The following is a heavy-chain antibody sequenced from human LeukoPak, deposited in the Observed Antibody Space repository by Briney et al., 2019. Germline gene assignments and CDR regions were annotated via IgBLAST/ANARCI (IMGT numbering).Heavy chain of an antibody. J-gene: IGHJ4*02. CDR3: ARGERTKGFDY. CDR2: INHSGST. Sequence: TSETLSLTCAVYGVSFSGYYWSWIRQPPGKGLEWIGEINHSGSTNYNPSLKSRVTISVDTSKNQFSLKLSSVTAADTAVYYCARGERTKGFDYWGQGTLVTVSS. V-gene: IGHV4-34*01. D-gene: IGHD1-14*01. CDR1: GVSFSGYY.